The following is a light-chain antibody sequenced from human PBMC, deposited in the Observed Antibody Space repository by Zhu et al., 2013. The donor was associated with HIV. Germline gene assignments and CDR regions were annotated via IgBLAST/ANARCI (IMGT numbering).Light chain of an antibody. V-gene: IGKV1-39*01. Sequence: DIRMTQSPSSLSASVGDRVTITCRASQSVNSHLNWYQQKPGEAPKLLVYAASSLQSGVPSRFTASGYGTDFTLTISGLQVEDFATYHCQQSHSTLWTFGQGTKVEMK. CDR3: QQSHSTLWT. CDR2: AAS. CDR1: QSVNSH. J-gene: IGKJ1*01.